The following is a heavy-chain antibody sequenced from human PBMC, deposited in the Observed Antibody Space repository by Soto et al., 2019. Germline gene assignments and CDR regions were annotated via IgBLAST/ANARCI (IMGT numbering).Heavy chain of an antibody. CDR1: GYTFTSYA. V-gene: IGHV1-3*04. D-gene: IGHD3-10*01. J-gene: IGHJ6*02. CDR3: ERRGDGMDV. CDR2: INTGNGNT. Sequence: QVQLVQSGAEEKKPGASVKVSCKASGYTFTSYAMHWVRQAPGQRLEWMGWINTGNGNTKYSQKVHGRVTITRDTPAGTAYMELSSLRAEDTAVYDCERRGDGMDVWGQGTTVTVSS.